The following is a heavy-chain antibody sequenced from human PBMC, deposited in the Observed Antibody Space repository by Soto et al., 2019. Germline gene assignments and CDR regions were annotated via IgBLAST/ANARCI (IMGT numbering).Heavy chain of an antibody. J-gene: IGHJ3*02. Sequence: GASVGASCKGCGGTLIICAISWVRQAPGQGLEWMGGIIPIFGTANYAQKFQGRVTITADKSTSTAYMELSSLRSEDTAVYYCARPGIAVAGYAFDIWGQGTMVTVSS. CDR1: GGTLIICA. V-gene: IGHV1-69*06. CDR2: IIPIFGTA. D-gene: IGHD6-19*01. CDR3: ARPGIAVAGYAFDI.